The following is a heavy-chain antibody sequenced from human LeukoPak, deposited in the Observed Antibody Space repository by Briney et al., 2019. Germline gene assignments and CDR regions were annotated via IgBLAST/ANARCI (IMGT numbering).Heavy chain of an antibody. V-gene: IGHV4-59*08. CDR2: AYSSGHT. CDR1: GGSISDNY. D-gene: IGHD2-15*01. Sequence: SETLSLTCTVSGGSISDNYWSWIRQPPGKGLEWMGYAYSSGHTIYNSSLKSRVAMTLDTSKSQFSLRLSSVTAADTALYFCARHPFATPFDSWGPGTLVTVSS. CDR3: ARHPFATPFDS. J-gene: IGHJ4*02.